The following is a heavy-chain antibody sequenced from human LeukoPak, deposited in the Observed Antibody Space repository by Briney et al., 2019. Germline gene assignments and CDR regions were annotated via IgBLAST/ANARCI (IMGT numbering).Heavy chain of an antibody. J-gene: IGHJ3*02. D-gene: IGHD3-9*01. CDR1: GFTFSTYA. Sequence: GGSLRLSCAASGFTFSTYAMNWVRQAPGKGLEWVANIKQDGSEKYYVDSVKGRFTISRDNAKNSLYLQMNSLRAEDTAVYYCARYFDWPRHDAFDIWGQGTMVTVSS. V-gene: IGHV3-7*01. CDR3: ARYFDWPRHDAFDI. CDR2: IKQDGSEK.